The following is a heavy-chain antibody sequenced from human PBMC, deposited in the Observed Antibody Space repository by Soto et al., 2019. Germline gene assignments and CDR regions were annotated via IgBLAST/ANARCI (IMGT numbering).Heavy chain of an antibody. J-gene: IGHJ6*03. CDR1: GYTLTELS. Sequence: ASVKVSCKVSGYTLTELSMHWVRQAPGKGLEWMGWMNPNSGNTGYAQKFQGRVTMTRNTSISTAYMELSSLRSEDTAVYYCARAPTNIYYYYMDVWGKGTTVTVSS. V-gene: IGHV1-8*01. CDR2: MNPNSGNT. CDR3: ARAPTNIYYYYMDV.